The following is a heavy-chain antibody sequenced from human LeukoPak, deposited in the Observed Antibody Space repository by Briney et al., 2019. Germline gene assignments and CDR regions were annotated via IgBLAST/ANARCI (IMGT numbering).Heavy chain of an antibody. J-gene: IGHJ5*02. Sequence: GGSLRLSCAASGFTFISYWMSWVRQAPGKGLEWVANIKQDGSEKYYVDSVKGRFTISRDNAKNSLYLQMNSLRAEDTAVYYCARYIVLMVYATTNCFDPWGQGTLVNVSS. CDR2: IKQDGSEK. CDR1: GFTFISYW. V-gene: IGHV3-7*03. D-gene: IGHD2-8*01. CDR3: ARYIVLMVYATTNCFDP.